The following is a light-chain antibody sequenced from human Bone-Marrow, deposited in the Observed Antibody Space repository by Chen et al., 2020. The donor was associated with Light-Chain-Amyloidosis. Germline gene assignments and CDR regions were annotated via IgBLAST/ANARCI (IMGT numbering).Light chain of an antibody. J-gene: IGKJ5*01. V-gene: IGKV3-15*01. CDR2: DAS. CDR1: QCVSSY. CDR3: QQYNNWPRGT. Sequence: EIVLTQSPATLSLSPGERATLSCRASQCVSSYLAWYQQKPGQAPRLLIYDASNRATGIPARFSGSGSGTEFTLTISSLQSEDFAVYYCQQYNNWPRGTFGQGTRLEIK.